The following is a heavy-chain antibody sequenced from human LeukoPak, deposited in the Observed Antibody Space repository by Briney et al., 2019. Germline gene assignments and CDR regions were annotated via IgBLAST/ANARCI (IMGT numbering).Heavy chain of an antibody. D-gene: IGHD2-2*01. CDR3: AKSERYCSSTSCSYYFDY. Sequence: GGSLRLSCAASGFTFSSYVMHWVRQAPGKGLEWVAVISYDGSNKYYADSVKGRFTISRDNSKNTLYLQMNRLRAEDTAVYYCAKSERYCSSTSCSYYFDYWGQGTLVTVSS. CDR2: ISYDGSNK. CDR1: GFTFSSYV. J-gene: IGHJ4*02. V-gene: IGHV3-30*18.